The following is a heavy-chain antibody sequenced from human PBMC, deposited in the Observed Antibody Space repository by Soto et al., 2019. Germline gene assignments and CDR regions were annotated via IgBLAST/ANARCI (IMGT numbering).Heavy chain of an antibody. CDR2: ISGSGGST. D-gene: IGHD6-19*01. CDR3: AKELHTSSGWSQVIY. CDR1: GFTFSIYA. V-gene: IGHV3-23*01. J-gene: IGHJ4*02. Sequence: PGGSMGLGCSASGFTFSIYAMTLARQAPGKGLEWVSAISGSGGSTYYADSVKGRFTISRDNSKNTLYLQMNSLRAEDTAVYYCAKELHTSSGWSQVIYWGQGTLVTVSS.